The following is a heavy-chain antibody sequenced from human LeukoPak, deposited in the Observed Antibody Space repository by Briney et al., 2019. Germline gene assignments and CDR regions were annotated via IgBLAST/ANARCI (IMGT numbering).Heavy chain of an antibody. D-gene: IGHD2-8*01. CDR2: INIYSGGA. CDR3: ARDILGRTNGGSNYFGMEV. CDR1: GYTFTDYY. J-gene: IGHJ6*02. V-gene: IGHV1-2*04. Sequence: ASVKVSCKASGYTFTDYYMHWVRQASGQGLEWMGCINIYSGGAHYAQKFQDWLSMTRDTSINTAYMELSSLRSDDTAVYYCARDILGRTNGGSNYFGMEVWGQGTTVIVSS.